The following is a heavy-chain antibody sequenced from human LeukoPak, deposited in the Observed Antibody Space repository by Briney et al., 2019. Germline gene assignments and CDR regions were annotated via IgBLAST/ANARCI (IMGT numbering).Heavy chain of an antibody. D-gene: IGHD4-17*01. V-gene: IGHV4-59*08. CDR2: IYYSGST. CDR3: AAGGDYERFDY. CDR1: GGSISSSY. Sequence: PSETLSLTCTVSGGSISSSYWGWLRQPPGKGLEWIGHIYYSGSTSYNPSLQSRVTISVDTSKNQFSLKLSSVTAADTAVYYCAAGGDYERFDYWGQGTLVTVSS. J-gene: IGHJ4*02.